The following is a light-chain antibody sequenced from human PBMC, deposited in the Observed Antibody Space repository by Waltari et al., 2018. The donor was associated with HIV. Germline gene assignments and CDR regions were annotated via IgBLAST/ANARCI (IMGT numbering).Light chain of an antibody. CDR1: TNAIGAYNY. J-gene: IGLJ2*01. V-gene: IGLV2-14*01. CDR3: SSYTTDNTVV. Sequence: QSALTQPASVSGSPGQSVTLSFTGTTNAIGAYNYVTWYQLLPGRPPKVIIFQVTDRPSGVSSRFSGDKSGNTASLAISGLQPEDEADYFCSSYTTDNTVVFGGGTRLTVL. CDR2: QVT.